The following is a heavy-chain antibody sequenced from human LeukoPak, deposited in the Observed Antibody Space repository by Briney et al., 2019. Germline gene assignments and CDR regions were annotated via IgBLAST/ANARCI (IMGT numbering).Heavy chain of an antibody. D-gene: IGHD6-13*01. CDR3: ARVSSSWHYFDY. Sequence: PGGSLRLSCAASGFTFSSYTMTWVRQAPGKGLEWVSSISSSSSYIYYADSVKGRFTISRHNAKNSLYLQMNSLRVEGTAVYYCARVSSSWHYFDYWGQGTLVTVSS. CDR1: GFTFSSYT. CDR2: ISSSSSYI. V-gene: IGHV3-21*01. J-gene: IGHJ4*02.